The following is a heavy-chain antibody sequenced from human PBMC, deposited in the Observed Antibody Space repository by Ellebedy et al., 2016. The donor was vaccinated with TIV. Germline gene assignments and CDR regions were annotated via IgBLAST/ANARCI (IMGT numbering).Heavy chain of an antibody. CDR2: IKQDGSEK. CDR3: ARDQWLGRAYYIDS. CDR1: GFTFSNYW. J-gene: IGHJ4*02. V-gene: IGHV3-7*01. Sequence: GESLKISCGTSGFTFSNYWMTWVRQAPGKVLEWVANIKQDGSEKYYVDSVKGRFSISRDNTKNSLYLQMNSLTDEDTAVYYCARDQWLGRAYYIDSWGQGTLVTVSS. D-gene: IGHD6-19*01.